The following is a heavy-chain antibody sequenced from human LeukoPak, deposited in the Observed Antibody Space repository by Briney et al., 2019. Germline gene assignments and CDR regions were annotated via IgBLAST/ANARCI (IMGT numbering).Heavy chain of an antibody. CDR3: ARVEGGYNSHWYFDL. Sequence: SETLSLTCTVSGGSINSNYWSWIRQPPEKGLEWIGYISYSGSTNYNPSLKSRVTISLDTSKSQFSLNLNSVTAADTAVYYCARVEGGYNSHWYFDLWGRGTLVTVSS. CDR1: GGSINSNY. CDR2: ISYSGST. J-gene: IGHJ2*01. V-gene: IGHV4-59*01. D-gene: IGHD5-24*01.